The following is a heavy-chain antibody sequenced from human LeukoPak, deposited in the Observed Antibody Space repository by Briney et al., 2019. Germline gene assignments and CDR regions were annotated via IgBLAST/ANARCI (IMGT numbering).Heavy chain of an antibody. J-gene: IGHJ4*02. CDR1: GFTFSSSW. Sequence: GGSLRLSCAASGFTFSSSWMTWVRQAPGKGLEWVASIREDGSEKTSVDSVKGRFTISRDNAKNSLYLQMDSLRAEDTAVYYCARTYYDILTGYNPYFDYWGQGILVTVSS. CDR2: IREDGSEK. V-gene: IGHV3-7*01. CDR3: ARTYYDILTGYNPYFDY. D-gene: IGHD3-9*01.